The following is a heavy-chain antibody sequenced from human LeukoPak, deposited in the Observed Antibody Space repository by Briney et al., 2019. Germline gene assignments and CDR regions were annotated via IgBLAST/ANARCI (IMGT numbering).Heavy chain of an antibody. CDR2: ISYDGSNK. V-gene: IGHV3-30*18. J-gene: IGHJ4*02. D-gene: IGHD3-22*01. Sequence: GGSLRLSCAASGFTFSSYGMHWVRQAPGKGLEWVAVISYDGSNKYYADSVKGRFTISRDNSKNTLYLQMNSLRAEDTAVYYCAKSSMIVVVIGPYFDYWGQGTLVTVSS. CDR1: GFTFSSYG. CDR3: AKSSMIVVVIGPYFDY.